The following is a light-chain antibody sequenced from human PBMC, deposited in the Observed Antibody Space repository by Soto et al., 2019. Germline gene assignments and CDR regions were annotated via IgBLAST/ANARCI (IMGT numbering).Light chain of an antibody. J-gene: IGLJ1*01. V-gene: IGLV1-44*01. Sequence: SVPSPPPSACRTPGQRCPISCSGSISNILRNTVNWYQQLRGTAPKLLIYSNNQRPSVVPDLFSGSKSCTQASLAIRGLQSEDEADYYGAPGDYGLDGYVCRTGTTVTVL. CDR3: APGDYGLDGYV. CDR2: SNN. CDR1: ISNILRNT.